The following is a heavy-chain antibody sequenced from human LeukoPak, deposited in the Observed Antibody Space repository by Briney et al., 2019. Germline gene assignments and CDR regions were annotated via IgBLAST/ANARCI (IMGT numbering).Heavy chain of an antibody. CDR1: GFTFSDYY. CDR2: ISSSGSTI. CDR3: ASGDSGYDFTDAFDI. D-gene: IGHD5-12*01. V-gene: IGHV3-11*04. Sequence: GGSLRLSCAASGFTFSDYYMSWIRQAPGKGLEWVSYISSSGSTIYYADSVKGRFTISRDNAKNSLYLQMNSLRAEDTAVYYCASGDSGYDFTDAFDIWGQGTMVTVSS. J-gene: IGHJ3*02.